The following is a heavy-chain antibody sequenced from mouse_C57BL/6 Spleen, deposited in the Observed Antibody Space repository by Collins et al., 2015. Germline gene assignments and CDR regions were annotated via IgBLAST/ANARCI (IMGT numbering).Heavy chain of an antibody. J-gene: IGHJ4*01. CDR2: PSDSDT. CDR3: AILGYYDYYAMDY. D-gene: IGHD2-3*01. Sequence: PSDSDTNYNQKFKGKATLTVDKSSSTAYMQLSSLTSEDSAVYYCAILGYYDYYAMDYWGQGTSVTVSS. V-gene: IGHV1-74*01.